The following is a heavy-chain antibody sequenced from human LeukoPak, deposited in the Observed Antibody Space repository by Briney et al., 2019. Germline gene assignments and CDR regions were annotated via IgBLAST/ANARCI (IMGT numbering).Heavy chain of an antibody. CDR3: AKGRGYSGYELDY. CDR2: NSGSGGST. CDR1: GFTFSSYA. J-gene: IGHJ4*02. V-gene: IGHV3-23*01. Sequence: GGSLRLSCVASGFTFSSYAMSWVRQAPGKGLEWVSANSGSGGSTYYADSVKGRFTISRDNSKNTLYLQTISLRAEDTAVYYCAKGRGYSGYELDYWGQGTLVTVSS. D-gene: IGHD5-12*01.